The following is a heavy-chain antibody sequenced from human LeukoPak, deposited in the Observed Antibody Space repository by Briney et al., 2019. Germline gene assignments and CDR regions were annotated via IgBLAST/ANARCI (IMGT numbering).Heavy chain of an antibody. CDR2: ISGSGGST. CDR3: AKDPIAVAGIRGGFDL. CDR1: GFTFSSYA. V-gene: IGHV3-23*01. D-gene: IGHD6-19*01. J-gene: IGHJ4*02. Sequence: GGSLRLSCAASGFTFSSYAMSWVRQAPGKGLEWVSAISGSGGSTYYADSVKGRFTISRDNSKNTLYLQMNSLRAEDTAVYYCAKDPIAVAGIRGGFDLGGQGPGRTVSS.